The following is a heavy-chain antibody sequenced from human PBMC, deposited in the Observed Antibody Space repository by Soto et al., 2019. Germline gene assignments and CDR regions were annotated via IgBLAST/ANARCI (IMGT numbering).Heavy chain of an antibody. CDR1: GFNFNSYT. Sequence: GGSLRLSCAASGFNFNSYTINWFRQAPGKRLEWLSSISSSGYIFSTGSVRGRFTISRDNAKNAVYLQITSLRAEDTTVYFCARDCSGGSCYPGMDVWGQGTTVTVSS. V-gene: IGHV3-21*01. CDR3: ARDCSGGSCYPGMDV. J-gene: IGHJ6*02. CDR2: ISSSGYI. D-gene: IGHD2-15*01.